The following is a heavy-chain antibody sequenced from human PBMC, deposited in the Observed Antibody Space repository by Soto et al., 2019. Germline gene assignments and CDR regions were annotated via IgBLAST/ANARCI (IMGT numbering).Heavy chain of an antibody. CDR2: IWYDGSNK. D-gene: IGHD4-4*01. J-gene: IGHJ6*02. CDR1: GFTFSSYG. Sequence: PGGSLRLSCAASGFTFSSYGMHWVRQAPGKGLEWVAVIWYDGSNKYYADSVKGRSTISRDNSKNTLYLQMNSLRAEDTAVYYCARDTTTVTTSGMDVWGQGTTVTVSS. V-gene: IGHV3-33*01. CDR3: ARDTTTVTTSGMDV.